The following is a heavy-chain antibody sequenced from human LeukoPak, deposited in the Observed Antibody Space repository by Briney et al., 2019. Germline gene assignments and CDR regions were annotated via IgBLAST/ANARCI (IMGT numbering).Heavy chain of an antibody. CDR1: GYTFTRYY. J-gene: IGHJ5*02. D-gene: IGHD3-10*01. Sequence: ASVKVSCKASGYTFTRYYMHWVRQAPGHGLEWMGIINPSGGSTSYAQKFQGRVTMTRDTSTSTVYMELSSLRSEDTAVYYCARDPDTMVRGYRDWFDPWGQGTLVTVSS. CDR3: ARDPDTMVRGYRDWFDP. V-gene: IGHV1-46*03. CDR2: INPSGGST.